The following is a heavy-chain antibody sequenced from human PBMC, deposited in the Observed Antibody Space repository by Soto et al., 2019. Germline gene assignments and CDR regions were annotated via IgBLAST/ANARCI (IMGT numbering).Heavy chain of an antibody. CDR1: GYTFTSYA. CDR2: INAGNGNT. D-gene: IGHD3-10*01. V-gene: IGHV1-3*01. CDR3: ARAARGGGRFGANYGMDV. Sequence: GASVKVSCKASGYTFTSYAMHWVRQAPGQRLEWMGWINAGNGNTKYSQKFQGRVTITRDTSASTAYMELSSLRSEDTAVYYCARAARGGGRFGANYGMDVWGHGTTVTVSS. J-gene: IGHJ6*02.